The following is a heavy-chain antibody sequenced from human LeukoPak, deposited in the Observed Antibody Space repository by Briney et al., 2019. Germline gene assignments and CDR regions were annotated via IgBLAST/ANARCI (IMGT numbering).Heavy chain of an antibody. CDR3: ASGGYYYDSSGYIFPKDY. J-gene: IGHJ4*02. V-gene: IGHV3-48*03. Sequence: GGSLRLSCAASGFTFSSYEMNWVRQAPGKGLEWVSYISSSGSTIYYAASVKGRFTISRDNAKNSLYLQMNSLRAEDTAVYYCASGGYYYDSSGYIFPKDYWGQGTLVTVSS. CDR1: GFTFSSYE. D-gene: IGHD3-22*01. CDR2: ISSSGSTI.